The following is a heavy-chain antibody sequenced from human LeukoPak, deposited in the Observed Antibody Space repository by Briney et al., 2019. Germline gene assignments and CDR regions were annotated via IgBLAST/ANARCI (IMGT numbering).Heavy chain of an antibody. V-gene: IGHV3-30-3*01. J-gene: IGHJ6*02. CDR3: ARERDGMDV. CDR1: GFTFSSYA. Sequence: GGSLRLSCAASGFTFSSYAMHWVRQAPGKGLEWVAVISYDGSNKYYADSVKGRFTISRDNSKNTLYLQMNSLRAEDTAVYYCARERDGMDVWGQGTTVTVSS. CDR2: ISYDGSNK.